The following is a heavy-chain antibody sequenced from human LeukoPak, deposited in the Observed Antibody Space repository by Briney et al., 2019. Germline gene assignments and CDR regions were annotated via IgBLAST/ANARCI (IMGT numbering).Heavy chain of an antibody. Sequence: GGSLRLSCTASGVSFSNYWMSWVRRVPGKGLEWVSNIKGDGGEKNYVDSVRGRFTITRDNSRNSLYLQMNSLRGEDTALYYFATEGRGSSTYDGKDAFDFWGQGTLVTVSS. J-gene: IGHJ4*02. CDR2: IKGDGGEK. V-gene: IGHV3-7*01. CDR3: ATEGRGSSTYDGKDAFDF. CDR1: GVSFSNYW. D-gene: IGHD6-13*01.